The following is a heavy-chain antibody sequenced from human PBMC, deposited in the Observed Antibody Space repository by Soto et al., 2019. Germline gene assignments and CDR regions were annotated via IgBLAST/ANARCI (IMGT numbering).Heavy chain of an antibody. D-gene: IGHD5-18*01. V-gene: IGHV4-30-4*01. CDR1: GGSISSGDYY. CDR3: ARTEDGYNTNFEY. J-gene: IGHJ4*02. Sequence: PSETLSLTCSVSGGSISSGDYYWNWIRQSPGRGLEWIGFIFYTGKTHYNPSLKSRLTISVDASKNEFSLRLSSVTAADTALYYCARTEDGYNTNFEYWGQGALVTVSS. CDR2: IFYTGKT.